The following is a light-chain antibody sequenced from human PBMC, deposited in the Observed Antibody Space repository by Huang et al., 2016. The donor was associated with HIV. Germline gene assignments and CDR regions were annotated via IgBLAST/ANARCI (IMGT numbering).Light chain of an antibody. J-gene: IGKJ1*01. V-gene: IGKV1-17*03. CDR1: QGIHTY. CDR2: PAS. Sequence: DIQMTQSPSAISASVGDTVTISCWASQGIHTYLGWLQQRPGQVPWHLIDPASSLQSGAPSEFSGRGSGTEFTLTSSSLQPEDFATYYCLQHDTFPWTFGQGTRVEIK. CDR3: LQHDTFPWT.